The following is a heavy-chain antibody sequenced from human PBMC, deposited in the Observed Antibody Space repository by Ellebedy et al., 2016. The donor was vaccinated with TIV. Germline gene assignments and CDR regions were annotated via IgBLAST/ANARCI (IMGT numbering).Heavy chain of an antibody. CDR3: ARDRTGWYNWFDS. CDR2: INPNSGGT. J-gene: IGHJ5*01. D-gene: IGHD6-19*01. V-gene: IGHV1-2*02. Sequence: AASVKVSCKASGDTFTGHYMHWVRQAPRQGLEWMGWINPNSGGTNYAQKFQGRVTMTTDMSISTAYMELIRLTSDYTAVYYCARDRTGWYNWFDSWGQGTLVTVS. CDR1: GDTFTGHY.